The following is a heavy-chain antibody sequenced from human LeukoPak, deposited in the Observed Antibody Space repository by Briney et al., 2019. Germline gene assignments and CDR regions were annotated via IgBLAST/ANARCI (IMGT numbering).Heavy chain of an antibody. CDR3: ARVGLGSGSSTGNYYYMDV. CDR1: GGSISSYY. D-gene: IGHD3-10*01. V-gene: IGHV4-59*01. J-gene: IGHJ6*03. CDR2: IYYSGSS. Sequence: SSETLSLTCTVSGGSISSYYWSWIRQPPGKGLEWIGYIYYSGSSKYNPSLKNRIIISVDTSKNQLSLKLSSVTAADTAVYYCARVGLGSGSSTGNYYYMDVWGKGTTVTVSS.